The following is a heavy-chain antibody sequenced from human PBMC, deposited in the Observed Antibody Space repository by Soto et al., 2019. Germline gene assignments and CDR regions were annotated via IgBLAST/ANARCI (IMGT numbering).Heavy chain of an antibody. Sequence: QVQLQESGPGVVKPSETLSLICTVSGGSISSYYWSWIRQPPGKGLELIAFMFYSGTTNYNPSLKRLVTMFVDTPKSQFSLRLSSVIAEDTAVYYCASWNDGSALYWGQGILVTVSS. V-gene: IGHV4-59*01. J-gene: IGHJ4*02. CDR3: ASWNDGSALY. D-gene: IGHD1-1*01. CDR2: MFYSGTT. CDR1: GGSISSYY.